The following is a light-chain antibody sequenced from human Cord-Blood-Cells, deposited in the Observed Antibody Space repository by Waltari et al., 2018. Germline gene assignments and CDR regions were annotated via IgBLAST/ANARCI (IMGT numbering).Light chain of an antibody. CDR1: ALPKQY. CDR3: QSADSSGTYWV. V-gene: IGLV3-25*03. CDR2: KDS. Sequence: SYELTQPPSVSVSPGQTARITCSGDALPKQYAYWYHQKPGQAPVLVIYKDSERHSGIPERFSGSSSGTTVTLTISGVQAEDEADYYCQSADSSGTYWVFGGGTKLTVL. J-gene: IGLJ3*02.